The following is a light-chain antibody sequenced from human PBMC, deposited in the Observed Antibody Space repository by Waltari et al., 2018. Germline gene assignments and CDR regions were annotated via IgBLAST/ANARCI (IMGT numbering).Light chain of an antibody. Sequence: ETVMTQSPATLSALPGERVTLSCGASQSISSHLPWYQQKPGQPPMLVIYSASSRATGVPVRFSGSGSGTDFTLTISNLQSEDFAVYYCQQYNNWPLTFGGGTKVEL. CDR1: QSISSH. CDR2: SAS. V-gene: IGKV3-15*01. CDR3: QQYNNWPLT. J-gene: IGKJ4*01.